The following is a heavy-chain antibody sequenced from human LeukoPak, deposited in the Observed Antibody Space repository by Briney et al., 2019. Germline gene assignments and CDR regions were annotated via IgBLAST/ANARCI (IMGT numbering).Heavy chain of an antibody. V-gene: IGHV4-4*07. Sequence: PSETLSLTCTVSGGSNSSYYWSWMRQPAGKGLERIERMCISGSTNYNPSLKSRVTMSVDTSKNQFSLKLNSVTAADTAVYYCAREGDDILTGYSFDAFDVWGQGTMVTVSS. CDR2: MCISGST. CDR3: AREGDDILTGYSFDAFDV. CDR1: GGSNSSYY. D-gene: IGHD3-9*01. J-gene: IGHJ3*01.